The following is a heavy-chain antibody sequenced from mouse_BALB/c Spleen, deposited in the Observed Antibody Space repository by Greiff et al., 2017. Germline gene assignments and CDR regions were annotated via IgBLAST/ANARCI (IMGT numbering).Heavy chain of an antibody. V-gene: IGHV14-3*02. Sequence: VQLKESGAELVKPGASVKLSCTASGFNIKDTYMHWVKQRPEQGLEWIGRIDPANGNTKYDPKFQGKATITADTSSNTAYLQLSSLTSEDTAVYYCARSDGNYLYYAMDDWGQGTSVTVSS. CDR2: IDPANGNT. CDR1: GFNIKDTY. CDR3: ARSDGNYLYYAMDD. D-gene: IGHD2-1*01. J-gene: IGHJ4*01.